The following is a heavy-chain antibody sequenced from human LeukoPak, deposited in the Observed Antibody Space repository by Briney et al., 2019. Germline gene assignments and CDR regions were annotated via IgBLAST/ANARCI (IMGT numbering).Heavy chain of an antibody. D-gene: IGHD2-21*02. V-gene: IGHV3-74*03. CDR1: GFTFSRFW. J-gene: IGHJ4*02. CDR3: VRESAYCGGDCYSPRGDY. CDR2: INSDGGSI. Sequence: PGGSLRLSCAASGFTFSRFWMHWVRQTPGKGLVWVSRINSDGGSIKYADSVKGRSTMSRDKAKKPVFLKMNSGRAEDTALYYCVRESAYCGGDCYSPRGDYWGQGTLVTVSS.